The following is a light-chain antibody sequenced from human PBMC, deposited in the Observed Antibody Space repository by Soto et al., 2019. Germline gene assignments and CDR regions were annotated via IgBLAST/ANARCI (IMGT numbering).Light chain of an antibody. Sequence: LMTKSPATLSVSPGERATLSCRASQSVSGKLAWYQQKPGQAPRLLIYDASTRATGIPARFNGSGSGTEFTLSISSLQHDDVATYYCQQYTSYSPLTFGGGANVDI. V-gene: IGKV3-15*01. J-gene: IGKJ4*01. CDR3: QQYTSYSPLT. CDR1: QSVSGK. CDR2: DAS.